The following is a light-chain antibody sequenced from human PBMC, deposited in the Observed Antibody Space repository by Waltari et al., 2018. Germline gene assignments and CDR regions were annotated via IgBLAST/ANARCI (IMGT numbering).Light chain of an antibody. CDR3: SAWDDSLNGVI. J-gene: IGLJ2*01. Sequence: QSVVTQPPSASGTPGQRVTISCSGCPSHLGSRPVTWYQQPPGTAPKLLIYGDDQRPSGVPDRFSGSRSGSSASLAISGLHSDDEADYYCSAWDDSLNGVIFGGGTKLTVL. V-gene: IGLV1-44*01. CDR1: PSHLGSRP. CDR2: GDD.